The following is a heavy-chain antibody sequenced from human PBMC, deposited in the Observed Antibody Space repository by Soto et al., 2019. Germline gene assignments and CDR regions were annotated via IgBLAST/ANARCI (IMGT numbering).Heavy chain of an antibody. D-gene: IGHD2-2*01. CDR3: ARDGWNCISTSCYPPSYGMDV. CDR1: GGTFSSYA. Sequence: QVQLVQSRAEVKKPGSSVKVSCKASGGTFSSYAISWVRQAPGQGLEWMGGIIPIFGTANYAQKFQGRVTITADESTSTAYMELSSLGSEDTAVYYCARDGWNCISTSCYPPSYGMDVWGQGTTVTVSS. CDR2: IIPIFGTA. V-gene: IGHV1-69*12. J-gene: IGHJ6*02.